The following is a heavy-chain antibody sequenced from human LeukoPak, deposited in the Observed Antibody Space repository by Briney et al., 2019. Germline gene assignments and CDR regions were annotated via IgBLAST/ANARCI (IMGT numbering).Heavy chain of an antibody. CDR2: IYYSGST. J-gene: IGHJ3*02. D-gene: IGHD1-7*01. V-gene: IGHV4-39*01. Sequence: SETLSLTCTVSGGSISSSSYYWGWIRQPPGKGLEWIGSIYYSGSTYYNPSLKSRVTISVDTSKNQFSLKLSSVTAADTAVYYCARRVVLMGNYGYAFDIWGQGTMVTVSS. CDR1: GGSISSSSYY. CDR3: ARRVVLMGNYGYAFDI.